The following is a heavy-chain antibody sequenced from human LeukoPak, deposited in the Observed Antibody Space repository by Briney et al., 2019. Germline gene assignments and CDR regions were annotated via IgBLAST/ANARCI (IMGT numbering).Heavy chain of an antibody. D-gene: IGHD1-26*01. CDR3: ARVYSGSYGYFDY. CDR2: IYYSGST. Sequence: KSGGSLRLSCAASGFTFDDYAMHWVRQPPGKGLEWIGYIYYSGSTNYNPSFKSRLTISVDTSKNQFSLKLTSVTAADTAVYYCARVYSGSYGYFDYWDQGTLVTVSS. J-gene: IGHJ4*02. CDR1: GFTFDDYA. V-gene: IGHV4-59*01.